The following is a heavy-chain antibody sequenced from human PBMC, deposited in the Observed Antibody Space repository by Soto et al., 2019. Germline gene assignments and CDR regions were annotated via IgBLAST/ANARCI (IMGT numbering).Heavy chain of an antibody. CDR3: ARVGGLTGYLTFNYYYYGMDV. V-gene: IGHV3-21*01. CDR1: GFTFSSYS. J-gene: IGHJ6*02. D-gene: IGHD3-9*01. CDR2: ISSSSSYI. Sequence: GGSLRLSCAASGFTFSSYSMNWVRQAPGKGLEWVSSISSSSSYIYYADSVKGRFTISRDNAKNSLYLQMNSLRAEDTAVYYCARVGGLTGYLTFNYYYYGMDVWGQGTTVTVSS.